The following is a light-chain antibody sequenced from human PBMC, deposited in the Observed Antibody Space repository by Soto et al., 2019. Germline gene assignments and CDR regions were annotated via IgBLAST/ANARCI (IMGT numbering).Light chain of an antibody. CDR2: DVS. CDR3: SSYTSSSTLLYV. Sequence: QSALTQPASVSGSPGQSITISCTGTSSDVGGYNYVYWYQQHPGKAPKLMIYDVSNRPSGVSNRLSGSKSGNTASLTISGLQAEDEADYYCSSYTSSSTLLYVFGTGTKLTVL. CDR1: SSDVGGYNY. V-gene: IGLV2-14*01. J-gene: IGLJ1*01.